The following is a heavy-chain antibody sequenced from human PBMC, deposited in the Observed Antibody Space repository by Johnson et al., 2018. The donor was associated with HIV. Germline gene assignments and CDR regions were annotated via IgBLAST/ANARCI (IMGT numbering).Heavy chain of an antibody. J-gene: IGHJ3*02. Sequence: QVQLVESGGGVVQPGRSLRLSCAASGFTFSSYAMHWVRQAPGKGLEWVAVISYDGSNKYYADSVKGRFTTSRDNSKNTLYLQMNSLRAEDTAVYYCARVRGYSYGAHAFDIWGQGTMVTVSS. D-gene: IGHD5-18*01. V-gene: IGHV3-30-3*01. CDR1: GFTFSSYA. CDR2: ISYDGSNK. CDR3: ARVRGYSYGAHAFDI.